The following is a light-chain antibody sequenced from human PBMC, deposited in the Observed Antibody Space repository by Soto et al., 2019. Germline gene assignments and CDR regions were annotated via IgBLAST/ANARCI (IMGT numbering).Light chain of an antibody. V-gene: IGKV1-12*01. CDR2: AAS. CDR3: QQANSFPLT. Sequence: DIQMTHSPSSLSSSVGARVSITCRASQGITSWLAWYQQKPGKAPKLLNYAASSWQSEVPLRFSGSGSETDFTLNLSSLQPEDFATYDCQQANSFPLTFGGETNVEIK. J-gene: IGKJ4*01. CDR1: QGITSW.